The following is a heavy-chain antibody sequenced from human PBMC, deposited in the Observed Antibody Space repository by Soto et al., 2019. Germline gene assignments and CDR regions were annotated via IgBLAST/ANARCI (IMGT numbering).Heavy chain of an antibody. CDR2: ISGSGGST. V-gene: IGHV3-23*01. J-gene: IGHJ2*01. D-gene: IGHD6-13*01. Sequence: EVQVLESGGDLVQPGGSLRLSCATSGLRFSSYAMAWVRQAPGKGLEWVSAISGSGGSTYYADSVKGRFTVSRDNSRDTVHLQMESLGVEDTAVYYCARDRIFLAAAGYWYFDLWGRGTLVTVSS. CDR3: ARDRIFLAAAGYWYFDL. CDR1: GLRFSSYA.